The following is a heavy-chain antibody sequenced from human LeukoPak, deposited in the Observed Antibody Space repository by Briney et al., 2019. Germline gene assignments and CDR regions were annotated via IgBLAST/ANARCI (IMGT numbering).Heavy chain of an antibody. CDR3: ARQSDYLD. CDR1: GGSFSGYY. J-gene: IGHJ4*02. Sequence: PSETLSLTCAVYGGSFSGYYWSWIRQPPGKGLEWIGSIYYSGSTYYNPSLKSRVTISVDTSKNQFSLKLSSVTAADTAVYYCARQSDYLDWGQGTLVTVSS. CDR2: IYYSGST. V-gene: IGHV4-34*01. D-gene: IGHD4-17*01.